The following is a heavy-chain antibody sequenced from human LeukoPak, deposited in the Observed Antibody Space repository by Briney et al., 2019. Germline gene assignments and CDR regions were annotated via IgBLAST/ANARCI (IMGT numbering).Heavy chain of an antibody. J-gene: IGHJ4*02. CDR3: ARATYYDSSGYSPGENYFDY. D-gene: IGHD3-22*01. CDR1: GGSISSYY. V-gene: IGHV4-59*01. Sequence: SETLSLTCTVSGGSISSYYWSWIRQPPGKGLEWIGYIYYSGSTNYNPSLKSRVTISVDTSKNQFSPKLSSVTAADTAVYYCARATYYDSSGYSPGENYFDYWGQGTLVTVSS. CDR2: IYYSGST.